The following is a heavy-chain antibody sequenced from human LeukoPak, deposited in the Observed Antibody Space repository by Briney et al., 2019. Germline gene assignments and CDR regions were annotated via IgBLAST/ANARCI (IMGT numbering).Heavy chain of an antibody. V-gene: IGHV4-39*07. Sequence: PSETLSLTCTVSGGYISSTSYYWGWIRQPPGKGLEWIGIIYNRGSTDYNPSLKSRVTISVDTSKNQFSLKLSSVTAADTAVYYCARSLYGAFDYWGQGTLVTVSS. CDR2: IYNRGST. CDR3: ARSLYGAFDY. D-gene: IGHD2/OR15-2a*01. CDR1: GGYISSTSYY. J-gene: IGHJ4*02.